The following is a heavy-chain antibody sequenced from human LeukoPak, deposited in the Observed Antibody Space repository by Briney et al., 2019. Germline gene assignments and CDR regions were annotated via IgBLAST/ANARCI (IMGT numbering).Heavy chain of an antibody. Sequence: PSETLSLTCTVSGGSISSSSYYWGWIRQPPGKGLEWIGSIYYSGSTYYNPSLKSRVTISVDTSKNQFSLKLSSVTAADTAVYYCARRGYSNYAGFDYWGQGTLVTVSS. D-gene: IGHD4-11*01. CDR2: IYYSGST. CDR1: GGSISSSSYY. V-gene: IGHV4-39*01. CDR3: ARRGYSNYAGFDY. J-gene: IGHJ4*02.